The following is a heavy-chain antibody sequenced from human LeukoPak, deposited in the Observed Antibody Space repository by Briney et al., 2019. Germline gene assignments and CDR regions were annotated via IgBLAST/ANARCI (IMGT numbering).Heavy chain of an antibody. CDR3: ARASLVTTEESIWFDP. Sequence: PSETLSLTCTVSGGSISSSSYYWSWIRQPPGKGLEWIGYIYYSGSTNYNPSLKSRVTISVDTSKNQFSLKLSSVTAADTAVYYCARASLVTTEESIWFDPWGQGTLVTVSS. CDR1: GGSISSSSYY. V-gene: IGHV4-61*05. CDR2: IYYSGST. D-gene: IGHD4-17*01. J-gene: IGHJ5*02.